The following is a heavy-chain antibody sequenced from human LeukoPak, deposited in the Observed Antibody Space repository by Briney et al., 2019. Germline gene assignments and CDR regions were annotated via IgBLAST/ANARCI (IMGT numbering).Heavy chain of an antibody. D-gene: IGHD3-22*01. V-gene: IGHV3-23*01. J-gene: IGHJ4*02. CDR3: AKTHITMIVVVTPPDY. Sequence: GRSLRLSCAASGFTFDDYAMHWGRQAPGKGLEWVSAISGSGGSTYYADSVKGRFTISRDNSKNTLYLQMNSLRAEDTAVYYCAKTHITMIVVVTPPDYWGQGTLVTVSS. CDR1: GFTFDDYA. CDR2: ISGSGGST.